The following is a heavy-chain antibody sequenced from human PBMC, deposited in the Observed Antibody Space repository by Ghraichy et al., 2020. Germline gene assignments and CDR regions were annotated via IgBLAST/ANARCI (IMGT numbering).Heavy chain of an antibody. D-gene: IGHD6-19*01. CDR3: ARGPGYSSGWVDY. CDR2: INHSGST. Sequence: SETLSLTCAVYGGSFSGYYWSWIRQPPGKGLEWIGEINHSGSTNYNPSLKSRVTISVDTSKNQFSQKLSSVTAADTAVYYCARGPGYSSGWVDYWGQGTLVTVSS. V-gene: IGHV4-34*01. CDR1: GGSFSGYY. J-gene: IGHJ4*02.